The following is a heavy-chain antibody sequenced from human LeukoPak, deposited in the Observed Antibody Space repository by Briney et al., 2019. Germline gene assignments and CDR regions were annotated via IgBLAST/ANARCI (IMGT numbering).Heavy chain of an antibody. Sequence: GGSLRLSCAASGFTFSSYGMHWVRQAPGKGLEWVAFIRYDGSNKYYADSVKGRFTISRDNSKNTLYLQMNSLRAEDTAVYYCAKDRGGNDPASLDYWGQGTLVTVSS. CDR1: GFTFSSYG. CDR3: AKDRGGNDPASLDY. CDR2: IRYDGSNK. J-gene: IGHJ4*02. D-gene: IGHD1-1*01. V-gene: IGHV3-30*02.